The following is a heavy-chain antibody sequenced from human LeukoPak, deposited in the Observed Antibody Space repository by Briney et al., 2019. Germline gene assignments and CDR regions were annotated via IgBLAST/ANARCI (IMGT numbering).Heavy chain of an antibody. Sequence: ASVKVSCKASGYTFTSYGISWVRQAPGQGLEWMGWISAYNGNTNYAQKLQGRVTMTTDTSTSTAYMELRSLRSDDTAVYYCARDHYGSGSEDLGLFDPWGQGTLVTVSS. CDR2: ISAYNGNT. V-gene: IGHV1-18*01. CDR1: GYTFTSYG. J-gene: IGHJ5*02. CDR3: ARDHYGSGSEDLGLFDP. D-gene: IGHD3-10*01.